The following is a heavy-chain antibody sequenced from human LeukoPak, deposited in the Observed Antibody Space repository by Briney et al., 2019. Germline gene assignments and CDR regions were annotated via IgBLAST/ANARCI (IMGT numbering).Heavy chain of an antibody. Sequence: ASVKVSCKASGYTFTSYAISWVRQAPGQGPEWMGWISGHNDDTNYAQRLQGRVTMTTDTSTSTAYMELRSLRSDDTAVYYCARAIAAAGTWNYWGQGTLVTVSS. D-gene: IGHD6-13*01. CDR1: GYTFTSYA. CDR3: ARAIAAAGTWNY. CDR2: ISGHNDDT. V-gene: IGHV1-18*01. J-gene: IGHJ4*02.